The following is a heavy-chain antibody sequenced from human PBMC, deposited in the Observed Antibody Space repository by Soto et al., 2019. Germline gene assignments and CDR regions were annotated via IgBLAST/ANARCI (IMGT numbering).Heavy chain of an antibody. CDR3: TSDTFGLRDT. CDR2: INPEGTTT. CDR1: GFTFAFYW. D-gene: IGHD3-16*01. V-gene: IGHV3-74*01. J-gene: IGHJ5*02. Sequence: GGSLRLSCTASGFTFAFYWMHWVRQTPGKGLVWVSRINPEGTTTNYADSVEGRFTISRDNAKSALYLQMNSLSAEDTAIYYCTSDTFGLRDTWGQGTLVTVSS.